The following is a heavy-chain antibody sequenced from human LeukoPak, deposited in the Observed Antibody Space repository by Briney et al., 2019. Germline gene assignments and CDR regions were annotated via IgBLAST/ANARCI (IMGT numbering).Heavy chain of an antibody. D-gene: IGHD3-22*01. CDR2: ISYDGSNK. CDR1: GFTFSSYA. CDR3: ATDGWVSYYYDSSGYYSDY. Sequence: GSLRLSCAASGFTFSSYATHWVRQAPGKGLEWVAVISYDGSNKYYADSVKGRFTISRDNSKNTLYLQMNSLRAEDTAVYYCATDGWVSYYYDSSGYYSDYWGQGTLVTVSS. V-gene: IGHV3-30-3*01. J-gene: IGHJ4*02.